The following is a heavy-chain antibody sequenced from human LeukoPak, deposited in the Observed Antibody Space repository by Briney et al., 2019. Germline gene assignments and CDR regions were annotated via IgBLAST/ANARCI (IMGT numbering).Heavy chain of an antibody. CDR1: GYTFTSNY. CDR3: ARVRRGDYGEEVLDY. J-gene: IGHJ4*02. D-gene: IGHD4-17*01. Sequence: VASVKVSCKASGYTFTSNYMHWVRQAPGQGLEWTGVINPSGGSTSYAQKFQGRVTMTRDTSTSTVYMELSSLRSEDTAMYYCARVRRGDYGEEVLDYWGQGTLVTVSS. CDR2: INPSGGST. V-gene: IGHV1-46*01.